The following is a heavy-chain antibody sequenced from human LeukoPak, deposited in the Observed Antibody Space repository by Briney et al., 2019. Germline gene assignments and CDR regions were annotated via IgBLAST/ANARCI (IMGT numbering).Heavy chain of an antibody. CDR1: GYRFTTYA. D-gene: IGHD3-16*01. V-gene: IGHV7-4-1*02. Sequence: GASVKVSCKASGYRFTTYAINWVRQTPGQGLERMAWINTNTGNPTYAQGSTGRFVFSLDTSVSTAYLQISSLKAEDTAVYFCARVMQEGNWFDPWGQGTLITVSS. CDR2: INTNTGNP. J-gene: IGHJ5*02. CDR3: ARVMQEGNWFDP.